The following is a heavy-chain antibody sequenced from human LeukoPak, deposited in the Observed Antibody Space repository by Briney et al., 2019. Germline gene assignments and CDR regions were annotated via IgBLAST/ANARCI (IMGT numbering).Heavy chain of an antibody. CDR3: ARAPGSSWPPSLDY. Sequence: GGSLRLSCAASGFTASSNYMSWVRQAPGKGLEWVSVIYSGGSTYYADSVKGRFTISRDNSKNTLYLQMNSLRAEDTAVYYCARAPGSSWPPSLDYWGQGTLVTVSS. D-gene: IGHD6-13*01. CDR2: IYSGGST. V-gene: IGHV3-53*01. J-gene: IGHJ4*02. CDR1: GFTASSNY.